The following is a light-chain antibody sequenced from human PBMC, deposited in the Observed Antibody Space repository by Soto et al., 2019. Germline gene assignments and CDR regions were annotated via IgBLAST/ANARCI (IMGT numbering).Light chain of an antibody. CDR2: KAS. V-gene: IGKV1-5*03. J-gene: IGKJ2*01. CDR1: QSISSW. Sequence: DIQMTQSPSTLSASVGDRVTITCRASQSISSWLAWYQQKPGKAPKLLIYKASSLESGVPSRFSGSGSGTEFTLTVSSLQPDDFATYYCQQYNSFPYTFGQGTKLEIK. CDR3: QQYNSFPYT.